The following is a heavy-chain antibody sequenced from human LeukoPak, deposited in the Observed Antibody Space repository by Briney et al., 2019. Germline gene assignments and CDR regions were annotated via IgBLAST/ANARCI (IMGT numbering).Heavy chain of an antibody. Sequence: GGSLRLSCAASGFTFSDYWMHWVRQVPGKGLVWVSHINSDGSSTSYADSVKGRFTISRDNAKNTLYLQMNSLRAEDTAVYYCARGLIVAAGTDYCGQGTLVTVSS. CDR3: ARGLIVAAGTDY. CDR1: GFTFSDYW. J-gene: IGHJ4*02. V-gene: IGHV3-74*01. D-gene: IGHD6-13*01. CDR2: INSDGSST.